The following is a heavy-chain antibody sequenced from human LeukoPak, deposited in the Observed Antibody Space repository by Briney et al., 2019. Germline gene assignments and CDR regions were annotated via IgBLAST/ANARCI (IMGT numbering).Heavy chain of an antibody. Sequence: GGSLRLSCAASGFTVSSNYMSWVRQAPGKGLEWVSVIYSGGSTYYADSVKGRFTISRDNSKNTLYLQMNSLRAEDTAVYYCAKARYSSWYYFDYWGQGTLVTVSS. CDR2: IYSGGST. CDR1: GFTVSSNY. CDR3: AKARYSSWYYFDY. V-gene: IGHV3-66*01. J-gene: IGHJ4*02. D-gene: IGHD6-13*01.